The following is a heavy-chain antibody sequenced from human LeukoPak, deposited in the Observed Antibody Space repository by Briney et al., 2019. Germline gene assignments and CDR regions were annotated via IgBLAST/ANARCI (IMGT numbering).Heavy chain of an antibody. CDR3: ACAVDGSSSPGYGMDV. Sequence: SETLSLTCTVSGGSISSGGYYWSWIPQHPGKGLEWIGYIYYSGSTYYNPSLKSRVTISVDTSKNQFSLKLSSVTAADTAVYYCACAVDGSSSPGYGMDVWGQGTTVTVSS. J-gene: IGHJ6*02. CDR1: GGSISSGGYY. CDR2: IYYSGST. D-gene: IGHD6-6*01. V-gene: IGHV4-31*03.